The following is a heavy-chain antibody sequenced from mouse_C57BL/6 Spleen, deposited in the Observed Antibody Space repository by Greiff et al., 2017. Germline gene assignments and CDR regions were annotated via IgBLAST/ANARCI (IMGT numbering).Heavy chain of an antibody. J-gene: IGHJ2*01. CDR3: ARSLYGSSPDY. Sequence: VQLQQPGAELVKPGASVKLSCKASGYTFTSYWMHWVKQRPGQGLEWIGMIHPNSGSTNYNEKFKSKATLTVDKSSSTAYMQLSSLTSEDSAVYYCARSLYGSSPDYWGQGTTRTVSS. V-gene: IGHV1-64*01. CDR1: GYTFTSYW. CDR2: IHPNSGST. D-gene: IGHD1-1*01.